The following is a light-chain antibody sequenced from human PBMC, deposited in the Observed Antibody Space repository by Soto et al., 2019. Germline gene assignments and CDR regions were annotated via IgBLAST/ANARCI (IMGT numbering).Light chain of an antibody. CDR3: QRYNSAPRT. CDR1: QGISHY. J-gene: IGKJ1*01. Sequence: EIQMTQSPSSLSASVGDRVTITCRASQGISHYLAWYQQKPGKPPTLLIHGASTLQSGVPTRFSGSGSGTEFTLTISSLQPEDVAVYYCQRYNSAPRTFGQGIKVEI. CDR2: GAS. V-gene: IGKV1-27*01.